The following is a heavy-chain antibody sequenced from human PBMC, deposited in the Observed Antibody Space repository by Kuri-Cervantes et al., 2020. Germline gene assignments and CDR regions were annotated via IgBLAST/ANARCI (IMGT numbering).Heavy chain of an antibody. J-gene: IGHJ4*02. V-gene: IGHV3-30*07. CDR3: AKCGFYCTGTTCASYFDY. D-gene: IGHD2-8*02. CDR1: GFTFSSYA. Sequence: GESLKISCAASGFTFSSYAMHWVRQAPGKGLEWVAVISYDGSNKYYADSVKGRFTISSDTYKNTVYLQVNSLRAEDTAVYYCAKCGFYCTGTTCASYFDYWGQGTLVTVSS. CDR2: ISYDGSNK.